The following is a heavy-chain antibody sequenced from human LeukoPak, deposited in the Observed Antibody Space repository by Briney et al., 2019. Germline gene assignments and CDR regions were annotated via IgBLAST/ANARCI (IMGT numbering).Heavy chain of an antibody. CDR3: ARAGYCSSTSCYRTHGYFDY. J-gene: IGHJ4*02. Sequence: SSETLSLTCAVYGGSFSGYYWSWIRQPPGKGLEWIGEINHSGSTNYNPSLKSRVTISVDTSKNQSSLKLSSVTAADTAVYYCARAGYCSSTSCYRTHGYFDYWGQGTLVTVSS. D-gene: IGHD2-2*01. CDR2: INHSGST. CDR1: GGSFSGYY. V-gene: IGHV4-34*01.